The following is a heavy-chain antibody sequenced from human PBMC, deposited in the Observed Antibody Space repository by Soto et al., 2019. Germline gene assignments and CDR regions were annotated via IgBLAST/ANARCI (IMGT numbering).Heavy chain of an antibody. CDR3: AKMEGMDPWAYSFDY. Sequence: EVQVLESGGGLVQPGGSLRLSCAATGFPFSDFAMSWVRQAPGKGLEWVSRIYGGGNGPHYADSVKGRVTISRDNSKNTLYLQMNSLRAEDTAVYYCAKMEGMDPWAYSFDYWGQGTLVTVSS. CDR2: IYGGGNGP. CDR1: GFPFSDFA. V-gene: IGHV3-23*01. J-gene: IGHJ4*02. D-gene: IGHD2-2*03.